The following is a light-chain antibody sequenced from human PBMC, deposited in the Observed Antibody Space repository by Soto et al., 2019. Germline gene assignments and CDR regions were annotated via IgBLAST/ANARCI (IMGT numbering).Light chain of an antibody. CDR2: KAS. J-gene: IGKJ1*01. Sequence: DIPITKSLSTLSGSEGDRVTITCRASQTISSWLAWYQQKPGKAPKLLIYKASTLKSGVPSRFSGSGSGTEFTLTISSLQPDDFATYSCQHPKPLGQGTKVDIK. CDR1: QTISSW. V-gene: IGKV1-5*03. CDR3: QHPKP.